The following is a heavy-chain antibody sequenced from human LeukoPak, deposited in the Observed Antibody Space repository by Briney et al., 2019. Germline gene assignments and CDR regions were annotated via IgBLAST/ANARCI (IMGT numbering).Heavy chain of an antibody. J-gene: IGHJ3*02. Sequence: SVKVSCKASGGTFSSYAISWLRQAPGQGLEWMGGIIPIFGTANYAQKFQGRVTITTDESTSTAYMELSSLRSEDTAVYYCAQENGDYGDAFDIWGQGTMVTVSS. CDR3: AQENGDYGDAFDI. V-gene: IGHV1-69*05. D-gene: IGHD4-17*01. CDR1: GGTFSSYA. CDR2: IIPIFGTA.